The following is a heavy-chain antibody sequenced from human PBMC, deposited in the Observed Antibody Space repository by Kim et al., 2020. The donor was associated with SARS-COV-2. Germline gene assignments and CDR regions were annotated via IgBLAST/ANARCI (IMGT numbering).Heavy chain of an antibody. Sequence: GESLKISCKGSGYSFTSYWICWVRQMPGKGLEWMGSIDPSDSYTNYSPSFQGHVTISADKSISTAYLQWSSLKASDTAMYYCARHEGIAVAIDYWGQGTLVTVSS. J-gene: IGHJ4*02. D-gene: IGHD6-19*01. V-gene: IGHV5-10-1*01. CDR1: GYSFTSYW. CDR2: IDPSDSYT. CDR3: ARHEGIAVAIDY.